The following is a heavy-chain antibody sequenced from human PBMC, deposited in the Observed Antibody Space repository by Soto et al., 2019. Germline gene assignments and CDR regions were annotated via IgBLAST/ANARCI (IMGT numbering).Heavy chain of an antibody. J-gene: IGHJ4*02. Sequence: GGSLRLSCAVSGFTFSSYWMSWVRQAPGRGLEWVATIAHGGSEKFYVDSVKGRFTISRDNTKNSLYLQMNSLRAEDTAVYYCARESNAHFDYWGQGTMVTV. CDR2: IAHGGSEK. V-gene: IGHV3-7*01. CDR3: ARESNAHFDY. D-gene: IGHD7-27*01. CDR1: GFTFSSYW.